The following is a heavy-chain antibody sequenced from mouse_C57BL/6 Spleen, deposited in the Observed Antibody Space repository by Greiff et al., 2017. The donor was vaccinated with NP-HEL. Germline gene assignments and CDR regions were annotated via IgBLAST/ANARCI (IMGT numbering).Heavy chain of an antibody. J-gene: IGHJ1*03. CDR2: ISSGGDYI. CDR3: TREGYDYDGYFDV. Sequence: EVNVVESGEGLVKPGGSLKLSCAASGFTFSSYAMSWVRQTPEKRLEWVAYISSGGDYIYYADTVKGRFTISRDNARNTLYLQMSSLKSEDTAMYYCTREGYDYDGYFDVWGTGTTVTVSS. D-gene: IGHD2-4*01. V-gene: IGHV5-9-1*02. CDR1: GFTFSSYA.